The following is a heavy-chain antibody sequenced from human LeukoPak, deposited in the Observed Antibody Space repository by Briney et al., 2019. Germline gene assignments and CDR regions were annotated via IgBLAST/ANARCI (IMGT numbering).Heavy chain of an antibody. CDR1: GFTFSSYS. D-gene: IGHD5-18*01. CDR3: AKDQIHPIDY. CDR2: ISGSGSST. Sequence: GGSLRLSCAASGFTFSSYSMNWVRQAPGKGLEWVSAISGSGSSTYYADSVKGRFTISRDNSKNTLYLQMNSLRAEDTAVYYCAKDQIHPIDYWGQGTLVTVSS. J-gene: IGHJ4*02. V-gene: IGHV3-23*01.